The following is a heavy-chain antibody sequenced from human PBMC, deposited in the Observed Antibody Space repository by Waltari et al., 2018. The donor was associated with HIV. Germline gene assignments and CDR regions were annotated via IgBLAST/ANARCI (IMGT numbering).Heavy chain of an antibody. CDR1: GYSFTTYA. CDR3: ARASYYDFWSGYRYNWFDS. D-gene: IGHD3-3*01. V-gene: IGHV7-4-1*02. J-gene: IGHJ5*01. CDR2: INTNTGRP. Sequence: QVELVQSGSELKKPGASVKVSCKASGYSFTTYAFNWVRQAHGQGLEWMGWINTNTGRPTYAQGFTGRFVFSLDTSVSTTYLQIISLKAEDTAVYYCARASYYDFWSGYRYNWFDSWGQGTLVTVSA.